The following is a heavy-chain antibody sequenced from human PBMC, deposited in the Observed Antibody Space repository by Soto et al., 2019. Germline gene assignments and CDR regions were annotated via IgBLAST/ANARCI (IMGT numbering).Heavy chain of an antibody. J-gene: IGHJ6*02. D-gene: IGHD2-15*01. CDR1: GGTFSSYT. Sequence: QVQLVQSGAEVKKPGSSVKVSCKASGGTFSSYTISWVRQAPGQGLGWMGRIIRILGIANYVQKFQGRVTITADKSTSTAYMELSSLRSEDTAVYYCARDAVGYCSGGSCLAMDVWGQGTTVTVSS. CDR2: IIRILGIA. CDR3: ARDAVGYCSGGSCLAMDV. V-gene: IGHV1-69*08.